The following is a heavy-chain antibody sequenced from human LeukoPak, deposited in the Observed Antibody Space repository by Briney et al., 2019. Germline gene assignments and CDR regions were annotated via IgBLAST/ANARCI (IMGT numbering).Heavy chain of an antibody. CDR2: VKSKTEGGTT. J-gene: IGHJ4*02. Sequence: GGSLRLSCAASGFTFSNACMSWVRQAPGKGLEWVGRVKSKTEGGTTVYDASVRGRFTISRDDSKNTLYLQMNSLKTDDTAVYYCTPEVRVSSGYFYFVHWGQGTLVTVSS. CDR3: TPEVRVSSGYFYFVH. CDR1: GFTFSNAC. V-gene: IGHV3-15*01. D-gene: IGHD3-22*01.